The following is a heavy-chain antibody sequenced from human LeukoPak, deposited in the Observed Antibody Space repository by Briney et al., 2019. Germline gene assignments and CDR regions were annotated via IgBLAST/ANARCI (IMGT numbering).Heavy chain of an antibody. CDR1: GFTFSSYS. Sequence: GGSLRLSCAASGFTFSSYSMNWVRQAPGKGLEWVSYISSSSTIYYADSVKGRFTISRDNAKNSLYLQMNSLRDEDTAVYYCARGPRDIVVVPAAINFDYWGQGTLVTVSS. V-gene: IGHV3-48*02. CDR2: ISSSSTI. J-gene: IGHJ4*02. D-gene: IGHD2-2*02. CDR3: ARGPRDIVVVPAAINFDY.